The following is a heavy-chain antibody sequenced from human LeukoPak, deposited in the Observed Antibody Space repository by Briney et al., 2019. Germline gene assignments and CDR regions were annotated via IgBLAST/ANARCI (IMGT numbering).Heavy chain of an antibody. J-gene: IGHJ5*02. Sequence: PSETLSLTCTVSGDSISSGGYHWSWIRQAAGKGLQWIGRIYASASADYNTSLKSRVTISVDTSKNQLFLKLTSVTAADTAVYYCAREPSAATWFDPWGQGTLVTVSS. CDR1: GDSISSGGYH. V-gene: IGHV4-61*02. CDR3: AREPSAATWFDP. D-gene: IGHD6-25*01. CDR2: IYASASA.